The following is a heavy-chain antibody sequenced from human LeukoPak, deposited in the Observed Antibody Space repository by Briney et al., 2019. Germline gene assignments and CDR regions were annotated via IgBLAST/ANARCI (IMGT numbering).Heavy chain of an antibody. J-gene: IGHJ4*02. D-gene: IGHD2-2*01. CDR3: AREGQVSSSTRGFDY. CDR2: IYYSGST. CDR1: GGSISSGVYY. Sequence: SQTLSLTCTVSGGSISSGVYYWSWIRQHPGKGLEWIGYIYYSGSTYYNPSLKSRVTISVDTSKNQFSLKLSSVTAADTAVYYCAREGQVSSSTRGFDYWGQGTLVTVSS. V-gene: IGHV4-31*03.